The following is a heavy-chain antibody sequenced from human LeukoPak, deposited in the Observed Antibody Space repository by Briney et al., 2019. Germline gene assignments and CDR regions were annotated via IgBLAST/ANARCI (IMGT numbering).Heavy chain of an antibody. CDR1: GFTFSSYV. CDR2: ISGSGVST. D-gene: IGHD1-1*01. CDR3: ARNNWNSRTQRWFYFDY. J-gene: IGHJ4*02. V-gene: IGHV3-23*01. Sequence: GGSLRLSCAASGFTFSSYVVGWARQAPGKGLEWVSAISGSGVSTFYADSVKGRFTISRDNSKNTVYLQMDSLRAEDTAVYYCARNNWNSRTQRWFYFDYWGQGTLVTVSS.